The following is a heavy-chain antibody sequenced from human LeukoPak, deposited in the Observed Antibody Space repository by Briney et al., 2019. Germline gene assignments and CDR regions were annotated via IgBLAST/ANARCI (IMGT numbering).Heavy chain of an antibody. D-gene: IGHD5-18*01. J-gene: IGHJ4*02. CDR3: ARAGSRGYSYGWNY. CDR1: GGTFSSYA. Sequence: ASVKVSCKASGGTFSSYAISWVRQAPGQGLEWMGGLIPIFGTANYAQKFQGRVTITTDESTSTAYMELSSLRSEDTAVSYCARAGSRGYSYGWNYWGQGTLVTVSS. V-gene: IGHV1-69*05. CDR2: LIPIFGTA.